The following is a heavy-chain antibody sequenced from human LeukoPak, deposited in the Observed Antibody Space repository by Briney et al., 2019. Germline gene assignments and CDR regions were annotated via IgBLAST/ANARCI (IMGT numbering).Heavy chain of an antibody. CDR2: IKQDGSEK. V-gene: IGHV3-7*01. J-gene: IGHJ4*02. CDR1: GFTFSNYW. CDR3: ARASTTRGGDS. Sequence: GGSLRLSCAASGFTFSNYWMSWVRQAPGKGLEWVANIKQDGSEKYYVDSVKGRFTISRDNAEKSLYLQMNSLRADDTAVYYCARASTTRGGDSWGQGTLVTVSS. D-gene: IGHD1-26*01.